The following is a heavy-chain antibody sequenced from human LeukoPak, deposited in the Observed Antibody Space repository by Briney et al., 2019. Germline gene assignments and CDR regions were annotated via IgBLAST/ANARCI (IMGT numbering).Heavy chain of an antibody. CDR1: GGSISSGDYY. D-gene: IGHD3-22*01. Sequence: SETLSLTCTVSGGSISSGDYYWSWIRQPPGKGLEWIGYIYYSGSTYYNPSLKSRVTLSVDTSKNQFSLKLSSVTAADTAVYYCARSYDSSKFDYWGQGTLVTVSS. CDR3: ARSYDSSKFDY. J-gene: IGHJ4*02. V-gene: IGHV4-30-4*01. CDR2: IYYSGST.